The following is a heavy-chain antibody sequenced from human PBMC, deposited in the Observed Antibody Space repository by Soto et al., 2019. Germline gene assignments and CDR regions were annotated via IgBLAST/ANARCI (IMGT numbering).Heavy chain of an antibody. Sequence: SETLSLTCTVSRGSISSSIYYWAWIRQPPGKGLEWIGSVYYSGSTYYNPSLKSRVTISVDALKNQFSLNLSFVTAADTAVYYCARHDASGHLFYDWGQGTMVTVSS. CDR2: VYYSGST. CDR3: ARHDASGHLFYD. V-gene: IGHV4-39*01. CDR1: RGSISSSIYY. D-gene: IGHD3-3*02. J-gene: IGHJ4*02.